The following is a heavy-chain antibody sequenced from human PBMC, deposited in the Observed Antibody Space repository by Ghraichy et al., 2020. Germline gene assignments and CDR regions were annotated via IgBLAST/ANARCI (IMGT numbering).Heavy chain of an antibody. J-gene: IGHJ4*02. CDR3: AKGYCPNGVCPWDY. CDR2: ISGIGGST. Sequence: GGSLRLSCAASLFTFSIYGISCVRQSPGNGLQWVSVISGIGGSTYYADSVKGRFTISRDNSKNTLYLQMNSLRAEDTAVYYCAKGYCPNGVCPWDYWGQGTLVTV. CDR1: LFTFSIYG. D-gene: IGHD2-8*01. V-gene: IGHV3-23*01.